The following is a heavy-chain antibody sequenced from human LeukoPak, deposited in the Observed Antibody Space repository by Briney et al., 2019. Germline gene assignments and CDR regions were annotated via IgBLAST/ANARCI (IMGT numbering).Heavy chain of an antibody. J-gene: IGHJ4*02. V-gene: IGHV3-23*01. CDR2: VSDGGTNT. CDR1: GFTFSSYA. D-gene: IGHD5-12*01. CDR3: AKGPSWLFDY. Sequence: GGSLRLSCAASGFTFSSYAMSWVRQAPGKGLEWVSAVSDGGTNTYNADSVKGRFTISRDNSKTTLYLQMNSLRAEDTAVYYCAKGPSWLFDYWGQGTLVTVSS.